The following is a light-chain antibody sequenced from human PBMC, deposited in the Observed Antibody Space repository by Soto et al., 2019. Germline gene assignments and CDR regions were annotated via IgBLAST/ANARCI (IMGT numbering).Light chain of an antibody. Sequence: DIQMTQSPSTLSASVGDRVTIACRASQNIKNWVAWYQQKPGKVPKLLVYTASSLESGVPSRFSGSGSGTDFALTISSLQPDDFATYYCQQYNSYSRGTFGQGTKVEIK. J-gene: IGKJ1*01. CDR1: QNIKNW. V-gene: IGKV1-5*03. CDR2: TAS. CDR3: QQYNSYSRGT.